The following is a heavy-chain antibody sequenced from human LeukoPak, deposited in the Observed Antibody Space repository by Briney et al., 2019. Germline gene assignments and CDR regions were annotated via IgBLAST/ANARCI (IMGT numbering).Heavy chain of an antibody. CDR2: ISWDGGST. D-gene: IGHD1-14*01. CDR3: ARGTLNIPGEHGAFDY. V-gene: IGHV3-43D*03. J-gene: IGHJ4*02. Sequence: PGGSLRLSCAASGFTFDDYAMHWVRQAPGKGLEWVSLISWDGGSTYYADSVKGRFTISRDNSKNSLYLQMNSLRAEDTAVYYCARGTLNIPGEHGAFDYWGQGTLSPSPQ. CDR1: GFTFDDYA.